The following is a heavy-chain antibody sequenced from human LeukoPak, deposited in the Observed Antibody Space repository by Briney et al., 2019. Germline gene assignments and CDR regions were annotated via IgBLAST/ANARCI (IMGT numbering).Heavy chain of an antibody. V-gene: IGHV3-7*01. CDR3: ARDLVGATYYFDY. J-gene: IGHJ4*02. CDR2: IQQNGIEK. Sequence: PGGSLRLSCAASGFTFRDFWMSWVRQAPGKGLEWVANIQQNGIEKYSVEGRFTIFRDNSKNTLYLQMNSLRAEDTAVYYCARDLVGATYYFDYWGQGTLVTVSS. CDR1: GFTFRDFW. D-gene: IGHD1-26*01.